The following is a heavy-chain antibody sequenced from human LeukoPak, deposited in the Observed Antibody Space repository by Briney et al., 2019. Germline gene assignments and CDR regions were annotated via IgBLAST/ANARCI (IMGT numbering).Heavy chain of an antibody. J-gene: IGHJ4*02. CDR3: TTDGVGIEGATFDY. V-gene: IGHV3-23*01. Sequence: AGGSLRLSCAASGITFSSYAMSWVRQAPGKGLEWVSAISGSGGSTYYADSVKGRFTISRDNSKNTLYLQMNSLKTEETAVYYCTTDGVGIEGATFDYWGQGILVTVSS. D-gene: IGHD1-26*01. CDR1: GITFSSYA. CDR2: ISGSGGST.